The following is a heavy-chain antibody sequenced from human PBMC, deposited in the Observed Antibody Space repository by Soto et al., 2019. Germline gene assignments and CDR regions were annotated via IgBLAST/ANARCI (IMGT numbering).Heavy chain of an antibody. CDR3: ARHTPVVVVAATDNWFDP. D-gene: IGHD2-15*01. J-gene: IGHJ5*02. Sequence: SETLSLTCTVSGGSVSSGSYYWSWIRQPPGKGLEWIGYIYYSGSTNYNPSLKSRVTISVDTSKNQFSLKLSSVTAADTAVYYCARHTPVVVVAATDNWFDPWGQGTLVTVSS. CDR2: IYYSGST. V-gene: IGHV4-61*01. CDR1: GGSVSSGSYY.